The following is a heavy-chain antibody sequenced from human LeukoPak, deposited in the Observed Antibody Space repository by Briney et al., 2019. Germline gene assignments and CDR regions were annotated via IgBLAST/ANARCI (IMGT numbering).Heavy chain of an antibody. CDR1: GGSISSYY. CDR3: ARTGRYYDSSGYYYSNDY. J-gene: IGHJ4*02. Sequence: PSETLSLTCTVSGGSISSYYWSWIRQPPGKGLEWIGYIYYSGSTNYNPSLKSRVTISVDTSKNQFSLKLSSVTAADTAVYYCARTGRYYDSSGYYYSNDYWGQGTLVTVSS. CDR2: IYYSGST. V-gene: IGHV4-59*08. D-gene: IGHD3-22*01.